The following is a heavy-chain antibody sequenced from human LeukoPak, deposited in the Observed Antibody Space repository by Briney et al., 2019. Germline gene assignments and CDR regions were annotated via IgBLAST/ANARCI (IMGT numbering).Heavy chain of an antibody. CDR1: GFTFSNAW. V-gene: IGHV3-15*01. Sequence: PGGSLRLSCAASGFTFSNAWMSWVRQAPGKGLEWVGRIKSKTDGGTTDYAAPVKGRFTISRDDSKNTLYLQMNSLKTEDTAVYYCTTQYYYDFWSGYSNDAFDIWGQGTMVTVSS. J-gene: IGHJ3*02. D-gene: IGHD3-3*01. CDR2: IKSKTDGGTT. CDR3: TTQYYYDFWSGYSNDAFDI.